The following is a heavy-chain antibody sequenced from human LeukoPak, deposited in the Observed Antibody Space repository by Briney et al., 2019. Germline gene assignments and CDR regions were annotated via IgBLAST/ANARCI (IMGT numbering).Heavy chain of an antibody. D-gene: IGHD2-15*01. CDR2: ISSSGSTI. CDR1: GFTFSDYY. J-gene: IGHJ6*02. V-gene: IGHV3-11*01. CDR3: ARDGPPPLYCSGGSCYYHRNYYYYGMDV. Sequence: GGSLRLSCAASGFTFSDYYMSWIRQAPGKGLEWVSYISSSGSTIYYADSVKGRFTISRDNAKNSLYLQMNSLRAEDTAVYYCARDGPPPLYCSGGSCYYHRNYYYYGMDVWGQGTTVTVSS.